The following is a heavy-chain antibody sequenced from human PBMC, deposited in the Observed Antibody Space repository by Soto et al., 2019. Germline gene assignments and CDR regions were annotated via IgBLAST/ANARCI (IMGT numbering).Heavy chain of an antibody. Sequence: GGSLRLSCAASGFIFSSYAVNWVRQAPGKGLEWVSAIGGGGGAMYYADSVKGRFTISRDNSKNSLYLQMNNLRAEDTAIYYCAKGSERRDYYNTLDVWGQGTTVTVSS. CDR3: AKGSERRDYYNTLDV. CDR2: IGGGGGAM. D-gene: IGHD3-10*01. J-gene: IGHJ6*02. CDR1: GFIFSSYA. V-gene: IGHV3-23*01.